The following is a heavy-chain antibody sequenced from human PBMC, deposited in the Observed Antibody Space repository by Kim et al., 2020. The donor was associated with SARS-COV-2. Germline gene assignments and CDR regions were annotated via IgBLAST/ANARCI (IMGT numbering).Heavy chain of an antibody. J-gene: IGHJ5*02. Sequence: NYAQKFQERVTITRDMSTSTAYMELSSLRSEDTAVYYCFLIVGATKLFDPWGQGTLVTVSS. D-gene: IGHD1-26*01. CDR3: FLIVGATKLFDP. V-gene: IGHV1-58*01.